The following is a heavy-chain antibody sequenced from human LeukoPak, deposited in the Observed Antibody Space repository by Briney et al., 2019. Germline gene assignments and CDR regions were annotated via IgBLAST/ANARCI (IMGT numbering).Heavy chain of an antibody. Sequence: SEALSLTCTVSGGSISSSSYYWGWIRQPPGKGLEWIGSIYYSGSTYYNPSLKSRVTISVDTSKNQFSLKLSSVTAADTAVYYCASYYYDSSGRRFDYWGQGTLVTVSS. D-gene: IGHD3-22*01. V-gene: IGHV4-39*07. CDR2: IYYSGST. CDR1: GGSISSSSYY. J-gene: IGHJ4*02. CDR3: ASYYYDSSGRRFDY.